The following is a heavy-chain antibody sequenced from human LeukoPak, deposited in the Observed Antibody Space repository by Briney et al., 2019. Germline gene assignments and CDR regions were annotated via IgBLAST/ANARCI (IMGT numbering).Heavy chain of an antibody. J-gene: IGHJ6*02. V-gene: IGHV4-34*01. CDR2: INHSGST. CDR3: ARGRRTTGTSAYYYYYGMDV. CDR1: GVSFSGYY. D-gene: IGHD1-1*01. Sequence: SETLSLTCAVYGVSFSGYYWSWIRRPPGKGLEWIGEINHSGSTNYNPSLKSRVTISVDTSKNQFSLKLSSVTAADTAVYYCARGRRTTGTSAYYYYYGMDVWGQGTTVTVSS.